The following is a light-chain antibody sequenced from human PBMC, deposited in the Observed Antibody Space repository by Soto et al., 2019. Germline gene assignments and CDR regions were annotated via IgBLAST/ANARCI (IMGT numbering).Light chain of an antibody. J-gene: IGKJ1*01. CDR1: QSIGTY. Sequence: EIVLTQSPATLSLSPGERATLSCRASQSIGTYLAWYQQKPGQAPRLLIYDASTRATGIPDRFSGSGSGTDFTLTISRLEPEDFAVYCCQQFDGSLWTFGPGTKVDIK. CDR2: DAS. V-gene: IGKV3-20*01. CDR3: QQFDGSLWT.